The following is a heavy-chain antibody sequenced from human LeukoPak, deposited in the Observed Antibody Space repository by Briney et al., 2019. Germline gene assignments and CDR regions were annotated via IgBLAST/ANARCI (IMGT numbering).Heavy chain of an antibody. CDR2: INQDESEK. V-gene: IGHV3-7*05. J-gene: IGHJ4*02. D-gene: IGHD3-22*01. CDR3: ARDSRGYPY. CDR1: RLTLSNYW. Sequence: GGSLRLSCAASRLTLSNYWMTWVRQAPGKGLEWVANINQDESEKNYVDSVKGRFTISRDNAKNSLYLEMNSLRAEDMGVYYCARDSRGYPYWGQGTLVTVSS.